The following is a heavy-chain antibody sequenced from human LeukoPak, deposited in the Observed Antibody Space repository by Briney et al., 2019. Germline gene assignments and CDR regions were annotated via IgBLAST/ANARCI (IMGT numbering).Heavy chain of an antibody. CDR3: ARDPGDSSGSLRGDAFDI. CDR1: GFTFSSYS. CDR2: ISSSSSTI. Sequence: GGSLRLSCAASGFTFSSYSMNWVRQAPGKGLEWVSYISSSSSTIYYADSVKGRFTISRDNAKNSLYLQMNSLRAEDTAVYYCARDPGDSSGSLRGDAFDIWGQGTMVTVSS. J-gene: IGHJ3*02. D-gene: IGHD3-22*01. V-gene: IGHV3-48*04.